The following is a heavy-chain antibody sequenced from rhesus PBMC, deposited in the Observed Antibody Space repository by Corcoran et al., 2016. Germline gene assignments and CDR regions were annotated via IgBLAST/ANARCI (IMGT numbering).Heavy chain of an antibody. V-gene: IGHV3S25*01. CDR2: INMGGGST. J-gene: IGHJ4*01. CDR3: AKERYSSGWANFDY. CDR1: GFTFSSYW. D-gene: IGHD6-31*01. Sequence: EVQLVESGGGLAKPGGSLRLSCAASGFTFSSYWMNWVRQAPGKGLDWVSTINMGGGSTYYADSVKGRFTISRDNSKNTLSLQMNSLRAEDTAVYYCAKERYSSGWANFDYWGQGVLVTVSS.